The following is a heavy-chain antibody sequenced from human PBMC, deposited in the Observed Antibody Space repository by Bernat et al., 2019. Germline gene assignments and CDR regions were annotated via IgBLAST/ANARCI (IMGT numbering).Heavy chain of an antibody. Sequence: VHLVESGGGLVNPGGSLRLSCAASGFTFRSYAMHWVRQAPGKGLEWVAVLSNDGSFKYYADSVKGRFTISRDNSKNTLYLQMNSLRPEDTAVYYCAREGLEMNGIAAAGTFDYWGQGTLVTVSS. CDR1: GFTFRSYA. CDR3: AREGLEMNGIAAAGTFDY. V-gene: IGHV3-30*01. J-gene: IGHJ4*02. CDR2: LSNDGSFK. D-gene: IGHD6-13*01.